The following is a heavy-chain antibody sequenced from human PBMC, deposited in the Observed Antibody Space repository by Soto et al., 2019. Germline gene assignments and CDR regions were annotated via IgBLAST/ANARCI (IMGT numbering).Heavy chain of an antibody. J-gene: IGHJ3*02. Sequence: QVQLVQSGAEVKKPGASVKVSCKASGYTFTSYYMHWVRQAPGQGLEWMGIINPSGGSTSYAQKFQDRVTMTRDTSTSTVYMELSSLRSEDTAVYYCARAGLEQQLADAFDIWGQGTMVTVSS. CDR3: ARAGLEQQLADAFDI. D-gene: IGHD6-13*01. V-gene: IGHV1-46*01. CDR2: INPSGGST. CDR1: GYTFTSYY.